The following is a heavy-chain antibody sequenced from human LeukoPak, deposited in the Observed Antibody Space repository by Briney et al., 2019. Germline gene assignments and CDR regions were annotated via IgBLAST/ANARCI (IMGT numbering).Heavy chain of an antibody. V-gene: IGHV3-23*01. J-gene: IGHJ4*02. CDR2: ISGSGGST. CDR1: GFTFSSYA. Sequence: PGGSLRLSCAASGFTFSSYAMSWVRQAPGKGLEWVSAISGSGGSTYYADSVKGRFTISRDNSKNTLYLQMNSLRAEDTAVYYCAKGDAYYYDSSGSNLRYWGQGTPVTVSS. D-gene: IGHD3-22*01. CDR3: AKGDAYYYDSSGSNLRY.